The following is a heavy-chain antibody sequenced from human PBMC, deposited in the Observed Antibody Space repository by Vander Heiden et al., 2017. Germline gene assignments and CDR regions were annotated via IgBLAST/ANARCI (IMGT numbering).Heavy chain of an antibody. V-gene: IGHV4-31*03. CDR2: INHSGNI. Sequence: QVQLQESGPGLVKPSQTLSLTCTLSGDSIGSGANYWTWIRQPPDKGLEWIGRINHSGNINYNPSLQSRFTISADTSKTQFSLKLNSVTAADTAVYYCARGPDRAKAGYWSQGTLVTVSS. D-gene: IGHD5-18*01. J-gene: IGHJ4*02. CDR1: GDSIGSGANY. CDR3: ARGPDRAKAGY.